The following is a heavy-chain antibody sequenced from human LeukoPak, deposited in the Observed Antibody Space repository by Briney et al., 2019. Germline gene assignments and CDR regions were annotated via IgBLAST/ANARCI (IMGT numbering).Heavy chain of an antibody. CDR2: ISGSGGST. D-gene: IGHD2-2*01. V-gene: IGHV3-23*01. CDR3: AKVGSIVVVPAAKPVYFDY. CDR1: GFTFSSHA. J-gene: IGHJ4*02. Sequence: PGGSLRLSCAASGFTFSSHAMSWVRQAPGKGLEWVSAISGSGGSTYYADFVKGRFTTSRDNSKNTLYLQMNSLRAEDTAVYYCAKVGSIVVVPAAKPVYFDYWGQGTLVTVSS.